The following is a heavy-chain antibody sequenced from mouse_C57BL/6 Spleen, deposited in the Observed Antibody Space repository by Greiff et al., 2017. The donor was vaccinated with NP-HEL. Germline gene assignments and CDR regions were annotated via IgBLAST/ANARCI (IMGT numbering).Heavy chain of an antibody. Sequence: QVQLKESGPGLVAPSQCLSITCTVSGFSLTSYGVHWVRQPPGKGLEWLVVIWRDGSTTYNSALQSRLSIRKDNSKSQVFIKMNSLQTDDTAMYYCARHGDFAGFAYWGQGTLVTVSA. CDR2: IWRDGST. J-gene: IGHJ3*01. CDR3: ARHGDFAGFAY. V-gene: IGHV2-6-1*01. CDR1: GFSLTSYG.